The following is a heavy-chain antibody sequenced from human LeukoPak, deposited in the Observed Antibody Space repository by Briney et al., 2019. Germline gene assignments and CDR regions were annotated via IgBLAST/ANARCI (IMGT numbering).Heavy chain of an antibody. CDR3: ARETYWEFYDY. CDR1: GGSISSGDYY. J-gene: IGHJ4*02. V-gene: IGHV4-30-4*08. CDR2: IYYSGST. Sequence: SETLSLTCAVSGGSISSGDYYWSWIRQPPGKGLEWIGYIYYSGSTYYNPSLKSRVTISVDTSKNQFSLKLSSVTAADTAVYYCARETYWEFYDYWGQGTLVTVSS. D-gene: IGHD3-10*01.